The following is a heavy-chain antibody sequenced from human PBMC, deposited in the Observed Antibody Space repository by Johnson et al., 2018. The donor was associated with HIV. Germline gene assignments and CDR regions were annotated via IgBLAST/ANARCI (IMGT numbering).Heavy chain of an antibody. CDR1: GFDFREYY. J-gene: IGHJ3*02. D-gene: IGHD1-26*01. CDR2: ISSTAITI. V-gene: IGHV3-11*01. CDR3: AKDRGWELFVSSSPNDAVDI. Sequence: VQLVESGGGVVRPGGSLRLSCAASGFDFREYYMSCIRQAPGKGLEWVSYISSTAITIYYADSVKGRFTISRDNSRNSLYLQMNSLRAEDTAVYYCAKDRGWELFVSSSPNDAVDIWGQGTMVTVSS.